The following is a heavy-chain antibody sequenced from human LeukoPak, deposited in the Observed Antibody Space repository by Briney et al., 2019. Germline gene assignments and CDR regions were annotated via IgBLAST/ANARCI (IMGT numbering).Heavy chain of an antibody. J-gene: IGHJ4*02. CDR3: ARDLTYYYDSSGYYSLVY. Sequence: ASVTVSCKASGYIFTGYFMHWVRQAPGQGLEWMGRINPNIGDTNYAHQFQGRVTMTRDTSISTGYMDLTRLRFDDTAVYYCARDLTYYYDSSGYYSLVYWGQGTLVTVSS. CDR1: GYIFTGYF. CDR2: INPNIGDT. D-gene: IGHD3-22*01. V-gene: IGHV1-2*06.